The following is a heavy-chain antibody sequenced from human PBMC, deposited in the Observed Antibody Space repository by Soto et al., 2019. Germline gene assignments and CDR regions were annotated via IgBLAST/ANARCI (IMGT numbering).Heavy chain of an antibody. CDR3: ARETVGAVGAFDL. D-gene: IGHD1-26*01. V-gene: IGHV1-69*12. Sequence: QVQLVQSGAEVKKPGSSVKLSCKASGGTFSSYAISWVRQAPGQVLEWMGVIIPIFGTANYAQKFQGRVTITADESTSTAYMELRSLRSEDTAVYYCARETVGAVGAFDLWGQGTMVTVSS. CDR2: IIPIFGTA. CDR1: GGTFSSYA. J-gene: IGHJ3*01.